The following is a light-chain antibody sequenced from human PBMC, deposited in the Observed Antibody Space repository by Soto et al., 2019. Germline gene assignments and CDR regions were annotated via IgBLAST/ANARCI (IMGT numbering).Light chain of an antibody. Sequence: AIQMTQSPSSLSASVGDRVTITCRASQGVGDDLAWYQQRPGTAPKVLIYAASTLQFGVPQRFSGSGSGTFFTLTITSLQPDDSATYYCLQDHEYPLTFGQGTKVEIK. J-gene: IGKJ1*01. CDR2: AAS. CDR1: QGVGDD. V-gene: IGKV1-6*02. CDR3: LQDHEYPLT.